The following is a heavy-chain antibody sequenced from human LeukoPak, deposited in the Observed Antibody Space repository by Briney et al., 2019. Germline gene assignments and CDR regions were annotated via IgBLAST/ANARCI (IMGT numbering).Heavy chain of an antibody. V-gene: IGHV1-69*06. CDR1: GGTFSSYA. CDR2: IIPFLGTA. CDR3: ARRGYCSGGSCAETFDY. D-gene: IGHD2-15*01. Sequence: SVKVSCKASGGTFSSYAISWVRQAPGQGLEWMGGIIPFLGTAKYAQKCQGRVTITAEKSTSTGYMELSSLRSEDTAMYYCARRGYCSGGSCAETFDYWGQGTLVTVSS. J-gene: IGHJ4*02.